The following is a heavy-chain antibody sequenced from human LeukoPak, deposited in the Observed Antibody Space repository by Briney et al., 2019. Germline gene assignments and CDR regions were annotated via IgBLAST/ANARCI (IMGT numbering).Heavy chain of an antibody. V-gene: IGHV4-38-2*02. D-gene: IGHD3-22*01. CDR2: IYHSGST. Sequence: PSETLSLTCAVSGYSISSGYYWGWIRQPPGKGLEWIGSIYHSGSTYYNPSLKSRVTMSVDTSKNQFSLKLSSVTAADTAVYYCAREKAITMIVVARRSAFDIWGQGKMVTVSS. CDR1: GYSISSGYY. CDR3: AREKAITMIVVARRSAFDI. J-gene: IGHJ3*02.